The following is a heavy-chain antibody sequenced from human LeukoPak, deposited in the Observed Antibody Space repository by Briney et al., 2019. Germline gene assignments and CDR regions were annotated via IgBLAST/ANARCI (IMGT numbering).Heavy chain of an antibody. CDR1: GYIFTGYY. J-gene: IGHJ3*02. CDR3: ARRIQLWYAFDI. D-gene: IGHD5-18*01. CDR2: INPNSGGT. Sequence: GASVKVSCKASGYIFTGYYMHWVRQAPGQGLEWMGWINPNSGGTNYAQKFQGRVTMTRDTSINTAYMELSRLRSDDTAVYYCARRIQLWYAFDIWGQGTMVTVSS. V-gene: IGHV1-2*02.